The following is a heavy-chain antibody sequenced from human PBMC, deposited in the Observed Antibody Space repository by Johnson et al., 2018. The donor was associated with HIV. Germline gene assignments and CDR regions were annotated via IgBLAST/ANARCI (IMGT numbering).Heavy chain of an antibody. CDR3: AKGRWEATTYDDAFDI. V-gene: IGHV3-30*18. D-gene: IGHD1-26*01. J-gene: IGHJ3*02. CDR1: GFTFSNFD. CDR2: ISYDGSKK. Sequence: VQLVESGGGVVQPGGSLRLSCAASGFTFSNFDMDWVRQAPGRGLEWIVSISYDGSKKYYADSVKGRFTISRDNSKNTLYLQMNSLRAEDTAGYYCAKGRWEATTYDDAFDIWGQGTMVTVSS.